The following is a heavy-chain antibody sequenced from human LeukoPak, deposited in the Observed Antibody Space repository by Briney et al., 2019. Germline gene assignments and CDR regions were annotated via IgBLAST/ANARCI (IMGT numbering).Heavy chain of an antibody. Sequence: GGSLRLSCAASGFTFSSYGMHWVRQAPGKGLEWVAVISYDGSNKYYADSVKGRFTISRDNSKNTLYLQMNSLRADDTAVYYCARDGKLRFLEWSPYYFDYWGQGTLVTVSS. V-gene: IGHV3-30*19. CDR1: GFTFSSYG. CDR3: ARDGKLRFLEWSPYYFDY. CDR2: ISYDGSNK. D-gene: IGHD3-3*01. J-gene: IGHJ4*02.